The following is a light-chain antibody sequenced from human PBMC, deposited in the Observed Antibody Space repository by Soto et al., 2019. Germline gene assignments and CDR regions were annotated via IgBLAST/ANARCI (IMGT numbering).Light chain of an antibody. J-gene: IGKJ4*01. Sequence: DIVMTQSPDSLAMSLGERATINCKSSQSVLYSSNNKNYLAWYQQKPGQPPKLLISWASTRESGVPDRFSGSGSVTDFTLTISSLQDEDVAVYSCQQYYSTPLTFGGGTKVEIK. V-gene: IGKV4-1*01. CDR3: QQYYSTPLT. CDR1: QSVLYSSNNKNY. CDR2: WAS.